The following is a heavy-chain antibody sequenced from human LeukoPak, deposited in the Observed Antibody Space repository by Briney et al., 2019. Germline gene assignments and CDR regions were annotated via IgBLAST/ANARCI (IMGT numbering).Heavy chain of an antibody. CDR3: ARGGVGATYFQH. D-gene: IGHD1-26*01. CDR2: INPNSGGT. V-gene: IGHV1-2*02. CDR1: GYTFIDYY. Sequence: ASVKVSCKASGYTFIDYYIHWVRQAPGEGLEWMGWINPNSGGTNYAQKFQGRVTMTRDTSISTAYMELSRLRSDATAGYYCARGGVGATYFQHWGQGTLVTVSS. J-gene: IGHJ1*01.